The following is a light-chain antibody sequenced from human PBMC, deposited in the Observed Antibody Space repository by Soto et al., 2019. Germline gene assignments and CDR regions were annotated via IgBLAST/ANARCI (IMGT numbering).Light chain of an antibody. CDR1: TGAVTSGHY. Sequence: QAVVTQDPSLTVSPGGTVTLTCGSTTGAVTSGHYPSWFQQKPGKAPRTLIYDTSNKPSWTPARFSGSPLGGKAALTLSGEAAEDEAEYYCLLSNSGAGVFGGGTKLTVL. CDR3: LLSNSGAGV. CDR2: DTS. J-gene: IGLJ3*02. V-gene: IGLV7-46*01.